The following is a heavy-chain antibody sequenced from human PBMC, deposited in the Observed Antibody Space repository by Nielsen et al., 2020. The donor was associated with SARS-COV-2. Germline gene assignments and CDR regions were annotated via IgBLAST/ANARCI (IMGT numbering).Heavy chain of an antibody. Sequence: SLRLSCAASGFTFDDYAMHWVRQAPGKGLEWVSGISWNSGSIGYADSVKGRFTISRDNAKNSLYLQMNSLRAEDTALYYCAAGLAVAGTVTDYWGQGTLVTVSS. CDR1: GFTFDDYA. J-gene: IGHJ4*02. CDR3: AAGLAVAGTVTDY. V-gene: IGHV3-9*01. D-gene: IGHD6-19*01. CDR2: ISWNSGSI.